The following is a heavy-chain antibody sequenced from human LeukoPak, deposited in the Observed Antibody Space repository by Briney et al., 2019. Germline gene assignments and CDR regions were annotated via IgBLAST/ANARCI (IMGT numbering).Heavy chain of an antibody. J-gene: IGHJ4*02. CDR1: GFTFTSSA. CDR2: LVVGSGNT. Sequence: SVKVSCKASGFTFTSSAVQWVRQARGQRLEWVGWLVVGSGNTKYAQKFQERVTITRDMSTSTAYMELSSLRSEDTAVYYCAASPDYYDSSGYSYYFDYWGQGTLVTVPS. V-gene: IGHV1-58*01. CDR3: AASPDYYDSSGYSYYFDY. D-gene: IGHD3-22*01.